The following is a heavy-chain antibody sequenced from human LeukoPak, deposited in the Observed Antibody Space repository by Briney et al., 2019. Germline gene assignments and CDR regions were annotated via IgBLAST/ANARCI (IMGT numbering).Heavy chain of an antibody. CDR2: ISGSGDGT. J-gene: IGHJ4*02. CDR3: ATRRDYFDY. CDR1: GFTFTSYA. Sequence: GGSLRLSCAASGFTFTSYAMSWVRQPPGMGLEWVSGISGSGDGTYFADSVKGRLTISRDNSKNTLYLQMNSLRAEDTAVYYCATRRDYFDYWGQGTLVTVSS. V-gene: IGHV3-23*01.